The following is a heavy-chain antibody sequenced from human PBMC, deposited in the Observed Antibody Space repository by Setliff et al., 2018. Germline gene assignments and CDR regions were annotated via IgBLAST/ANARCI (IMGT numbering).Heavy chain of an antibody. J-gene: IGHJ3*02. V-gene: IGHV5-51*01. CDR2: VFSGDSDT. CDR1: GYSFSNFW. Sequence: GESLKISCKGSGYSFSNFWIGWVRQMPGRGLEWMGIVFSGDSDTRYSPSFQGQVTMSADKSINTAYLQRSSLKASDTAMYYCARLGAPASHDAFDIWGQGTMVTVS. CDR3: ARLGAPASHDAFDI. D-gene: IGHD6-25*01.